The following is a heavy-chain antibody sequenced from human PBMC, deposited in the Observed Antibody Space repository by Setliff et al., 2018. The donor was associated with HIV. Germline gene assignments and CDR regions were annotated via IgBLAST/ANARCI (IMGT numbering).Heavy chain of an antibody. CDR1: GYSIGSGFY. Sequence: PSETLSLTCAVSGYSIGSGFYWGWIRQPPGKGLEWIGSIYHSGSTYYNPSLRSRVTISVDTSKNQFSLKLSSVTAADTAVYYCARDAPTVYANGWFDPWGQGTLVTVS. CDR3: ARDAPTVYANGWFDP. D-gene: IGHD2-8*01. J-gene: IGHJ5*02. V-gene: IGHV4-38-2*02. CDR2: IYHSGST.